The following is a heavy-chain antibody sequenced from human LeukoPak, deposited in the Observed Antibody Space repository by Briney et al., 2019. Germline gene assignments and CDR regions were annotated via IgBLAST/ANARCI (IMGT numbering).Heavy chain of an antibody. J-gene: IGHJ4*02. V-gene: IGHV3-21*01. CDR1: GVTFSSYS. Sequence: GGSPRLSRVASGVTFSSYSMNWVRQAPGKGLEWVSYISSSSSYIYYADSVKGRFTISRDNAKNSLYLQMNSLRAEDTAVYYCARSPQLDYWGQGTLVTVSS. CDR2: ISSSSSYI. CDR3: ARSPQLDY.